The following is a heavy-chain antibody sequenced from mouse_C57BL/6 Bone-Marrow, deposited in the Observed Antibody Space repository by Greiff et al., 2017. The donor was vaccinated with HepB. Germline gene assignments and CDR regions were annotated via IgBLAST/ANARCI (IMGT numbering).Heavy chain of an antibody. CDR3: ARHGGGSPFDY. Sequence: DVHLVESGGGLVQPGGSLKLSCAASGFTFSDYGMAWVRQAPRKGPEWVAFISNLAYSIYYADTVTGRFTISRENAKNTLYLEMSSLRSEDTAMYYCARHGGGSPFDYWGQGTTLTVSS. V-gene: IGHV5-15*01. CDR2: ISNLAYSI. CDR1: GFTFSDYG. J-gene: IGHJ2*01. D-gene: IGHD1-1*01.